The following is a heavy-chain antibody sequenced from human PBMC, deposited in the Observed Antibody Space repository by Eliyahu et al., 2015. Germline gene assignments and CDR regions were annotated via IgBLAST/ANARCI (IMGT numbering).Heavy chain of an antibody. D-gene: IGHD1-26*01. J-gene: IGHJ4*02. V-gene: IGHV4-39*01. CDR1: GGSIXSSSYY. Sequence: QLQLQESGPGLVKPSETLSLTCTVSGGSIXSSSYYWGWIRQPPGKGLEWIGSIYYSGSTYYNPSLKSRVTISVDTSKNQFSLKLSSVTAADTAVYYCARHGLGGSYLVRIDYWGQGTLVTVSS. CDR3: ARHGLGGSYLVRIDY. CDR2: IYYSGST.